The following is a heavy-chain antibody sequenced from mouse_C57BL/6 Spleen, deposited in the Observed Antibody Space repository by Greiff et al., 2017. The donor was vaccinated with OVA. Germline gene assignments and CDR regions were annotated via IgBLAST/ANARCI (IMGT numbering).Heavy chain of an antibody. J-gene: IGHJ1*03. V-gene: IGHV1-70*01. CDR2: IFPASGST. D-gene: IGHD1-1*01. CDR3: ARDYGSGYDWYFDV. CDR1: GYTFITYW. Sequence: VQLQQSGPELVRPGTSVKMSCKASGYTFITYWMNWVSQRPGQGLEWIGQIFPASGSTYYNEMYKDKAALTVDTSSSTAYMQLSSLTSEDTAVYFCARDYGSGYDWYFDVWGTGTTVTVSS.